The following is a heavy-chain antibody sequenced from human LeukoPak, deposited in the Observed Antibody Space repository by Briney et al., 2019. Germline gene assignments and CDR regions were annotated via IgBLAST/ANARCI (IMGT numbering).Heavy chain of an antibody. J-gene: IGHJ4*02. CDR1: GFTYNHYG. D-gene: IGHD4-11*01. V-gene: IGHV3-33*03. Sequence: GGSLRLSCAASGFTYNHYGMHWVRQAPGKGLEWVAVIWPDGTEKYYADAVKGRFTVSRDDSRNTLYLQMNSLRGEDTAVYYCAKDAQRGFDYSNSLEYWGQGTLVTVSS. CDR3: AKDAQRGFDYSNSLEY. CDR2: IWPDGTEK.